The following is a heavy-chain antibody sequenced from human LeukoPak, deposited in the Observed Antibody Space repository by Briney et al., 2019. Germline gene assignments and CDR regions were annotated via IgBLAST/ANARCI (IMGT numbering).Heavy chain of an antibody. J-gene: IGHJ4*02. D-gene: IGHD2-8*01. Sequence: PSQTLSLTCAVSGGSISSGGYSWSWIRQPPGKGLEWIGYIYHSGSTYYNPSLKSRVTISVDRSKNQFSLKLSSVTAADTAVYYCARGRLIVAPGVYYFEYWGQGTLVTVSS. CDR2: IYHSGST. CDR1: GGSISSGGYS. V-gene: IGHV4-30-2*01. CDR3: ARGRLIVAPGVYYFEY.